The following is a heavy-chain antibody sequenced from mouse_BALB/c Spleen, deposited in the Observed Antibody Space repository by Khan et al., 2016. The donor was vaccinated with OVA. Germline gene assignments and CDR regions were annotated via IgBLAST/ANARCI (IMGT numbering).Heavy chain of an antibody. CDR1: GYTFTSYY. V-gene: IGHV1S81*02. CDR3: TRSGYGDFAY. CDR2: INPSNGGT. Sequence: VQLQQSGAELVKPGASVRLSCKASGYTFTSYYLYWVKQRPGHGLEWIGDINPSNGGTNFNENFKTKATLTVDKSSSTAYMQLSSLTSEDSAVYYCTRSGYGDFAYWGQGTLVTVSA. D-gene: IGHD2-13*01. J-gene: IGHJ3*01.